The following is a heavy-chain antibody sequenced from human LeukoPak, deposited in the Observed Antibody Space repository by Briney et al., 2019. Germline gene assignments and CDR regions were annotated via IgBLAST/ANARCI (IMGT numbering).Heavy chain of an antibody. J-gene: IGHJ6*03. CDR2: IYYSGST. CDR3: ARGLWFGELFMDV. Sequence: SETLSLTCTVSGGSISSGGYSWSWIRQPPGKGLEWIGYIYYSGSTYYNPSLKSRVTISVDTSKNQFSLKLSSVTAADTAVYYCARGLWFGELFMDVWGKGTTVTVSS. CDR1: GGSISSGGYS. D-gene: IGHD3-10*01. V-gene: IGHV4-30-4*07.